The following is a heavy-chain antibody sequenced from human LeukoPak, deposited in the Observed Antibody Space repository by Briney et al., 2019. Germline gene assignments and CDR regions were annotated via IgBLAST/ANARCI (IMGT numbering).Heavy chain of an antibody. D-gene: IGHD4-23*01. V-gene: IGHV4-59*01. CDR1: GGSISSYY. CDR2: IYYSGST. CDR3: ARSRGSSFLRWYYYYGMDV. Sequence: SETLSLTCTVSGGSISSYYWSWIQQPPGKGLEWIGYIYYSGSTNYNPSLKSRVTISVDTSKNQFSLKLSSVTAADTAVYYCARSRGSSFLRWYYYYGMDVWGQGTTVTVSS. J-gene: IGHJ6*02.